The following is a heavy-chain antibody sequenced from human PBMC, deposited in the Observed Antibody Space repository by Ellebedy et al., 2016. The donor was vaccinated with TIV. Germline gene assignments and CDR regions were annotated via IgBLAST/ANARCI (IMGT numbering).Heavy chain of an antibody. CDR1: GFTLDSYA. V-gene: IGHV3-30-3*01. J-gene: IGHJ4*02. CDR3: ARDMDKSSGWYGGAAY. CDR2: ISHDGRSQ. Sequence: GESLKISCVASGFTLDSYAMHWVRQAPGKGLEWVAVISHDGRSQYYADSVKGRFTVSRDNSMTTVYLEMNSLRAEDKALYYCARDMDKSSGWYGGAAYWGQGTQVTVSS. D-gene: IGHD6-19*01.